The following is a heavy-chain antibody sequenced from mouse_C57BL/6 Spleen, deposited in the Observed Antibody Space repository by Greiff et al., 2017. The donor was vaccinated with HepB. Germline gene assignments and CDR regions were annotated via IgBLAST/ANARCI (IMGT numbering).Heavy chain of an antibody. CDR3: ARQVTGLFAD. Sequence: EVMLVESGGDLVKPGGSLKLSCAASGFTFSSYGMSWVRQTPDKRLEWVATISSGGSYTYYPDSVKGRFTISRDNAKNTLYLQMSSLKSEDTAMYYCARQVTGLFADWGQGTLVTVSA. CDR1: GFTFSSYG. D-gene: IGHD4-1*01. CDR2: ISSGGSYT. J-gene: IGHJ3*01. V-gene: IGHV5-6*01.